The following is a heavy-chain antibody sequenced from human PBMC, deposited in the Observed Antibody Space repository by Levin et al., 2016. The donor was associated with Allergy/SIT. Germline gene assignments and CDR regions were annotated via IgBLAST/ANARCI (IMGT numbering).Heavy chain of an antibody. V-gene: IGHV1-18*01. CDR1: GGALSSYA. J-gene: IGHJ3*02. CDR2: ISGYNGDT. Sequence: ASVKVSCKTSGGALSSYAISWVRQAPGQGLEWVGWISGYNGDTNYAQKLQGRVIMTTDTSTSTAYMELRNLRSDDTAMYYCARTPHGYDIWGQGTMVTVS. CDR3: ARTPHGYDI.